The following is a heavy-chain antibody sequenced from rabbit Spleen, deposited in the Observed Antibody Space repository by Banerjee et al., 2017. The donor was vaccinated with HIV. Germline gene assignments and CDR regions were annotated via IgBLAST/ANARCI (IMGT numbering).Heavy chain of an antibody. CDR3: ARDLVAVIGWNFNL. CDR1: GFSFTDKDV. V-gene: IGHV1S45*01. Sequence: QEQLEESGGGLVKPEGSLTLTCTASGFSFTDKDVMCWVRQAPGKGLEWIACINAVTGKAVYASWAKGRFTFSKTSSTTVTLQMTSLTAADTATYFCARDLVAVIGWNFNLWGPGTLVTVS. CDR2: INAVTGKA. J-gene: IGHJ4*01. D-gene: IGHD1-1*01.